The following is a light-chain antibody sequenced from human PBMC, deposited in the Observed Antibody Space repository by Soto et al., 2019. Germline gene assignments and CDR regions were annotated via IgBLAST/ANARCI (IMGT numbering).Light chain of an antibody. V-gene: IGKV3-20*01. CDR3: QQYSSSPVT. CDR1: QRVSNTY. CDR2: GVS. Sequence: EIVLAQSPGTLSLSPGERATLSCRASQRVSNTYLAWYQQKPGQAPRLLIYGVSSRATGIPDRFSGSGSGTDFTLTISRLEPEDVAVYYCQQYSSSPVTFGGGTTVEIK. J-gene: IGKJ4*01.